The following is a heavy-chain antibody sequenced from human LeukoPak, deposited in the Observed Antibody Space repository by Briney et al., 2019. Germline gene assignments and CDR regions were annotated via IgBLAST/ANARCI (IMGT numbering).Heavy chain of an antibody. CDR2: INHSGST. J-gene: IGHJ6*02. CDR3: ARGRTNGDYVRFNYYYGMDV. D-gene: IGHD4-17*01. Sequence: GSLRLSCAASGFTFSSYSMNWIRQPPGKGLEWIGEINHSGSTNYNPSLKSRVTISVDTSKNQFSLKLSSVTAADTAVYYCARGRTNGDYVRFNYYYGMDVWGQGTTVTVSS. CDR1: GFTFSSYS. V-gene: IGHV4-34*01.